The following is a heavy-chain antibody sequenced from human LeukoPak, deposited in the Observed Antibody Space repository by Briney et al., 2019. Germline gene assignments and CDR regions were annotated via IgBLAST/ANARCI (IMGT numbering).Heavy chain of an antibody. Sequence: GGSLRLSCAASGFTFSSYSMNWVRQAPGKGLEWVSSISSSSSYIYYADSVKGRFTISRDNAKTSPYLQINSQRAEDTGVYYCARVGVQQLVGEDYYMDVWGKGTTVTVSS. D-gene: IGHD6-13*01. V-gene: IGHV3-21*01. CDR2: ISSSSSYI. CDR1: GFTFSSYS. J-gene: IGHJ6*03. CDR3: ARVGVQQLVGEDYYMDV.